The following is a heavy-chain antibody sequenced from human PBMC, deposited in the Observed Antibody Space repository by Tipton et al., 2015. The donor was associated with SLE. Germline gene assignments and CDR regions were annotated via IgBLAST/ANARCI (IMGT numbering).Heavy chain of an antibody. D-gene: IGHD3-22*01. J-gene: IGHJ3*02. V-gene: IGHV4-39*07. Sequence: TLSLTCTVSGGSISSSSYYWGWIRQPPGKGLEWIGSIYYSGSTYYNPSLKSRVTISVDTSKNQFSLKLSSVTAADTAVYYCARDSNYDSSGYYAFAIWGQGTMVTVSS. CDR3: ARDSNYDSSGYYAFAI. CDR1: GGSISSSSYY. CDR2: IYYSGST.